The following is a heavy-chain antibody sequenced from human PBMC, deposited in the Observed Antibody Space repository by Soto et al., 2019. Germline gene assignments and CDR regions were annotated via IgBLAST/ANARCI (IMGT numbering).Heavy chain of an antibody. D-gene: IGHD3-10*01. CDR3: AREHGSGSYYTSDAFDI. Sequence: QVQLVQSGAEVKKPGASVKVSCKASGYTFTSYGISWVRQAPGQGLEWMGWISAYNGNTNYAQKLQGRVTMTTDTSTSTGYMELRSLRSDDTAVYYCAREHGSGSYYTSDAFDIWGQGTMVTVSS. CDR2: ISAYNGNT. CDR1: GYTFTSYG. J-gene: IGHJ3*02. V-gene: IGHV1-18*01.